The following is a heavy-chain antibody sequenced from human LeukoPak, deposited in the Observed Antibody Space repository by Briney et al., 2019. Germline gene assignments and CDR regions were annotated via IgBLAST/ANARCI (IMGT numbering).Heavy chain of an antibody. D-gene: IGHD6-6*01. J-gene: IGHJ4*02. Sequence: GKSLRLSCAASGFTFSSYAMHWVRQAPGKGLEWVAVISYDGNNKYYADSVKGRFTISRDSSKNTLYLQMNSLRAEDTAVYYCARDPSSSSEFDYWGQGTLVTVSS. CDR3: ARDPSSSSEFDY. V-gene: IGHV3-30-3*01. CDR2: ISYDGNNK. CDR1: GFTFSSYA.